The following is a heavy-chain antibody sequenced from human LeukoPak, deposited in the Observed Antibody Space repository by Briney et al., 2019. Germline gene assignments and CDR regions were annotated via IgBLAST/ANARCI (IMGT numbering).Heavy chain of an antibody. J-gene: IGHJ3*02. CDR3: AREPPTFDVLDI. V-gene: IGHV3-30*14. Sequence: GGSLRLSCAASGFTFSSYAMHWVRQAPGKGLEWVAVISYDGSNKYYADSVKGRFTIPRDNSKNTLYLQMNSLRAEDTAVYYCAREPPTFDVLDIWGQGTMVTVPS. CDR2: ISYDGSNK. D-gene: IGHD3-16*01. CDR1: GFTFSSYA.